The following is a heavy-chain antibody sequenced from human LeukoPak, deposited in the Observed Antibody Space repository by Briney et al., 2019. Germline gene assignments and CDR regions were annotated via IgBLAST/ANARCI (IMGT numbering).Heavy chain of an antibody. CDR2: FKTDGSTT. Sequence: GGSLRLSCAASGFTFNSYWMHWVRQAPGEGLVWVSLFKTDGSTTRYADSVKGRFTISRDNAKNTLYLQMNSLRAEDTAVYYCARSTSQGFDYWGQGTPVIVSS. CDR1: GFTFNSYW. J-gene: IGHJ4*02. CDR3: ARSTSQGFDY. V-gene: IGHV3-74*01.